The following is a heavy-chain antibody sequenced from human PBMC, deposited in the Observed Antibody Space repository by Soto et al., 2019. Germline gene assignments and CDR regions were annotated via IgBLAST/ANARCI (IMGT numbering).Heavy chain of an antibody. V-gene: IGHV4-31*03. CDR2: TSNSGST. J-gene: IGHJ4*02. CDR3: ARGGGSTKVDY. Sequence: QVQLQESGPGLVKPSQTLSLTCTVSGGSITSSGYYWSWIRQHPGEGLEWIGFTSNSGSTSYNPALKXXVTISVDASSNQFSLNLKSVTAADTAVYYCARGGGSTKVDYWGQGTLVTVSP. CDR1: GGSITSSGYY. D-gene: IGHD2-2*01.